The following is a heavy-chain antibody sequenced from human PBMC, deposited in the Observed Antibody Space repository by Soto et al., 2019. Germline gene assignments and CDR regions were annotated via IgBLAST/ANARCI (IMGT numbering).Heavy chain of an antibody. D-gene: IGHD2-21*01. J-gene: IGHJ6*02. CDR1: GFNFNNYA. V-gene: IGHV3-30*18. CDR2: VTFDGSRT. CDR3: AKAGWGGDYYYGLDV. Sequence: GGSLRLSCVASGFNFNNYAMHWVRQAPGKGLEWVAVVTFDGSRTYYADSVKGRFTISRDSSNNTVSLQMNSLTNEDTAVYYCAKAGWGGDYYYGLDVWGQGTTVTVSS.